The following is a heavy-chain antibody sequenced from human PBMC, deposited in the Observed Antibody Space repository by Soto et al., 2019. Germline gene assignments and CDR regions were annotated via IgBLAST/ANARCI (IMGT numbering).Heavy chain of an antibody. D-gene: IGHD3-3*01. Sequence: ASVKVSCKAPGDTFNSYYLKWVRQAPGQGLEWMGVIKPHGGSTKYEQKFQGRITMTRDTSRSTVYMELSSLRSDDTAIYYCARSSGGNFGIIIEGSNWFDPWGQGTLVTVSS. CDR3: ARSSGGNFGIIIEGSNWFDP. CDR2: IKPHGGST. J-gene: IGHJ5*02. V-gene: IGHV1-46*02. CDR1: GDTFNSYY.